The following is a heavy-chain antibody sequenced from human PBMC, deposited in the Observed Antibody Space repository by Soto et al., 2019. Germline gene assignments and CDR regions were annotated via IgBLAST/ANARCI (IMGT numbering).Heavy chain of an antibody. Sequence: SETLSLTCTVSGGSISSYYWSWIRQPPGKGLEWIGYIYYSGSTNYNPSPKSRVTISVNTSKNQFSLKLTSVTAADTAVYYCARGTTTEKVDSWGQGILVTV. V-gene: IGHV4-59*01. CDR1: GGSISSYY. CDR2: IYYSGST. J-gene: IGHJ4*02. CDR3: ARGTTTEKVDS. D-gene: IGHD1-1*01.